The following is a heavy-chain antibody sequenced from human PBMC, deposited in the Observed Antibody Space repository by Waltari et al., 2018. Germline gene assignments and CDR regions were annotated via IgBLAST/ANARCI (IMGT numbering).Heavy chain of an antibody. CDR2: IYYSGRT. Sequence: QVQLQESGPGLVKPSETLSLTCTVSGGSISSYYWSWIRQPPGNGLEWIGYIYYSGRTNDNPSLKSRVTISVDTSKNQFSRKLSSVTAADTAVYYCARGTIELAPWGQGTLVTVSS. D-gene: IGHD1-1*01. CDR1: GGSISSYY. V-gene: IGHV4-59*01. CDR3: ARGTIELAP. J-gene: IGHJ5*02.